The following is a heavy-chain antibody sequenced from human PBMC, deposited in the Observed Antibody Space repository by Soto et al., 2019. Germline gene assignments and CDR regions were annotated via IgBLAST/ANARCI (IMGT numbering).Heavy chain of an antibody. J-gene: IGHJ4*02. CDR1: GFTISSNA. CDR3: AKDKPGTTSFDY. D-gene: IGHD1-1*01. V-gene: IGHV3-23*01. Sequence: EVQLLESGGGLVQPGGSLRLSCAASGFTISSNAMYWVRQAPGKGLEWVSGISDRGDTTHYADSVKGWFTISRDTSKNTLYLQLNTLRADDTAVYYCAKDKPGTTSFDYWGQGTLVTVSS. CDR2: ISDRGDTT.